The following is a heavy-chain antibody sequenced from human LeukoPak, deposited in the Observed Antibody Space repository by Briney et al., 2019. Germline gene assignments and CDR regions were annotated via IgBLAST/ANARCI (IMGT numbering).Heavy chain of an antibody. V-gene: IGHV1-18*01. D-gene: IGHD6-19*01. CDR1: GYTFSNYP. J-gene: IGHJ5*02. CDR3: ARGTGWAA. Sequence: GASVRISCKASGYTFSNYPLNWVRQAPGQGLEWMGWISAHSGDTRFAQRFQGRLILTIGKSTTTTYMELRSLRSDDTAVYYCARGTGWAAWGQGTRLTVSS. CDR2: ISAHSGDT.